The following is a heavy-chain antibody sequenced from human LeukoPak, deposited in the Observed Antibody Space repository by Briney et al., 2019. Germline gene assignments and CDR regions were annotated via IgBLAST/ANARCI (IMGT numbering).Heavy chain of an antibody. D-gene: IGHD2-15*01. J-gene: IGHJ4*02. V-gene: IGHV3-23*01. CDR1: GFTFSSYA. CDR2: ISGSGGST. Sequence: GGSLRLSCAASGFTFSSYAMSWVRQAPGKGLEWVSAISGSGGSTYYADSVKGRFTISRDNSKNTLYLQMNSLRAEDTAVYYCAAGTYCSGGSCMPAIFDYWGQGTLVTVSS. CDR3: AAGTYCSGGSCMPAIFDY.